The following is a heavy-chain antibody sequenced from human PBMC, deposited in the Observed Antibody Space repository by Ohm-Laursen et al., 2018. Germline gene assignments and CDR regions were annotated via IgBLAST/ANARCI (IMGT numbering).Heavy chain of an antibody. CDR3: ARGLLAAAAFYDAFDI. D-gene: IGHD6-13*01. V-gene: IGHV1-46*01. CDR2: INPSGGST. Sequence: ASVKVSCKASGYTFTSSYMHWVRQAPGQGLEWMGIINPSGGSTSYAQKFQGRVTMTRDTSTSTVYMELSSLRSEDTAVYYCARGLLAAAAFYDAFDIWGQGTMVTVSS. J-gene: IGHJ3*02. CDR1: GYTFTSSY.